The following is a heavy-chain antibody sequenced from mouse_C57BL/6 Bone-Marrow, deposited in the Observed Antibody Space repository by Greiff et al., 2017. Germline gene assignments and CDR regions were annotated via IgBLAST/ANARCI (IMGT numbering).Heavy chain of an antibody. D-gene: IGHD1-1*01. V-gene: IGHV1-81*01. CDR3: ANITTVEAY. J-gene: IGHJ3*01. Sequence: VQLQQSGAELARPGASVKLSCKASGYTFTSYGISWVKQRTGQGLEWIGEIYPSSGNTYYNEKFKGKATLTADKSSSTAYMELSSLTSEDAAVYFCANITTVEAYWGRGTLVTVSA. CDR1: GYTFTSYG. CDR2: IYPSSGNT.